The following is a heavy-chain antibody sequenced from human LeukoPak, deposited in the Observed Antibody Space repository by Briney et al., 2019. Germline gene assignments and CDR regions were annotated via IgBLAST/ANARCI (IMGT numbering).Heavy chain of an antibody. CDR1: VWFHIRRSHY. CDR3: AQQYQFNSSWPLDY. J-gene: IGHJ4*02. D-gene: IGHD6-13*01. V-gene: IGHV4-39*01. CDR2: IYYSGST. Sequence: SETLPLTCTVSVWFHIRRSHYVVGIRQPPGKGLEWIANIYYSGSTYYNPSLKSRVTISVDTSKNQFFLRLSSVTAADTAVYSSAQQYQFNSSWPLDYWGQGTLVTVSS.